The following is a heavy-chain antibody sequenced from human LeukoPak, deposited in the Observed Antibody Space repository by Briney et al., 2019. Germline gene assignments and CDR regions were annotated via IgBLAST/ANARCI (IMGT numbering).Heavy chain of an antibody. J-gene: IGHJ4*02. CDR2: ISYDGSNK. V-gene: IGHV3-30*04. Sequence: PGGSLRLSCAASGFTFSSYAMHWVRQAPGKGLEWVAVISYDGSNKYYADSVKGRFTISRDNSKNTLYLQMNSLRAEDTAVYYCARDPAVDYWGQGTLVTVSS. CDR3: ARDPAVDY. CDR1: GFTFSSYA.